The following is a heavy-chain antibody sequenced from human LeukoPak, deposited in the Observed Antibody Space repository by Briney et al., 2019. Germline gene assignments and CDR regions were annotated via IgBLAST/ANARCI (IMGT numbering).Heavy chain of an antibody. CDR1: GGSFSGYY. V-gene: IGHV4-34*01. Sequence: SETLSLTCAVYGGSFSGYYWSWIRQPPGKGLEWIGEINHSGSTNYNPSLKSRLTISIDTSKNQFSLKLSSLTAADTAVYYCARSAAANIDYWGQGTLVTVSS. J-gene: IGHJ4*02. D-gene: IGHD6-13*01. CDR3: ARSAAANIDY. CDR2: INHSGST.